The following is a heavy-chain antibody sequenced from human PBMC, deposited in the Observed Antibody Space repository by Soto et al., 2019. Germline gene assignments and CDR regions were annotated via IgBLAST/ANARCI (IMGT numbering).Heavy chain of an antibody. J-gene: IGHJ5*02. CDR3: ARQVLGYYGSNWFDP. Sequence: SETLSLTCTVSGGSISSSSYYWGWIRQPPGKGLEWIGSIYYSGSTYYNPSLKSRVTISVDTSKNQFSLKLSSVTAADTAVYYCARQVLGYYGSNWFDPWGQGTLVTVS. CDR2: IYYSGST. V-gene: IGHV4-39*01. D-gene: IGHD3-22*01. CDR1: GGSISSSSYY.